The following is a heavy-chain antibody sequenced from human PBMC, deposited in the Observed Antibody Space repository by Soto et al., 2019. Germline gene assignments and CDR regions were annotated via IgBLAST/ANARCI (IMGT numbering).Heavy chain of an antibody. CDR1: GGTFSSYA. CDR3: ARDMGDPIVGSTGYYYGMDV. Sequence: SVKVSCKXSGGTFSSYAISWVRQAPGQGLEWMGGIIPIFGTANYAQKFQGRVTITADKSTSTAYMELSSLRSEDTVVYYCARDMGDPIVGSTGYYYGMDVWGQGTTVTVSS. CDR2: IIPIFGTA. J-gene: IGHJ6*02. D-gene: IGHD1-26*01. V-gene: IGHV1-69*06.